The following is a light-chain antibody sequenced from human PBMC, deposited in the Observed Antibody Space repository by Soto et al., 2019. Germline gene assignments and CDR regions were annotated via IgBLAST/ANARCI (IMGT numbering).Light chain of an antibody. CDR1: QSVSRN. CDR2: DAS. Sequence: EIVLTQSPAILSLSPGERATFSCRASQSVSRNLDWYQHKPGQTPRLLIYDASKRATGIPVRFSGSGSGTVFTLTISSLEPDDFVVHYCQQRSNGLSFGPGTKVDIK. V-gene: IGKV3-11*01. CDR3: QQRSNGLS. J-gene: IGKJ3*01.